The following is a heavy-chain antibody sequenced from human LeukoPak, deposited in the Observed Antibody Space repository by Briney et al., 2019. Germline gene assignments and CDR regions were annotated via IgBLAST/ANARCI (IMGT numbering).Heavy chain of an antibody. Sequence: SETLSLTCTVSGGSISSSSYYWGWIRQPPGKGLEWIGSIYYSGSTYYNPSLKSRVTISVDTSKNQFSLKLSSVTAADTAVYYCARETTNYYDSSGLFDYWGQGTLVTVSS. D-gene: IGHD3-22*01. CDR3: ARETTNYYDSSGLFDY. J-gene: IGHJ4*02. V-gene: IGHV4-39*07. CDR2: IYYSGST. CDR1: GGSISSSSYY.